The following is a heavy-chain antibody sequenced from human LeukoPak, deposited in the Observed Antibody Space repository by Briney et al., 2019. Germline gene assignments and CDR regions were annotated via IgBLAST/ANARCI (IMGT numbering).Heavy chain of an antibody. Sequence: GGALTLSCGPSGFTFTIAWMNWVRQAPGEGLEWVGRIKSKADGQTTDYAAPVNGRFTFSRDDPKNMLYLQMNGLKSEDTAVYYCSTLTSRYLPDSWGQGTLVTVSS. CDR1: GFTFTIAW. CDR3: STLTSRYLPDS. J-gene: IGHJ4*02. V-gene: IGHV3-15*07. D-gene: IGHD3-9*01. CDR2: IKSKADGQTT.